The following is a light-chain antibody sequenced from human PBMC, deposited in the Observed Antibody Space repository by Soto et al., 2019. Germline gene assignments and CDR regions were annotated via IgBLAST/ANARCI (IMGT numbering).Light chain of an antibody. CDR1: QSVSSSY. CDR2: GAS. V-gene: IGKV3-20*01. Sequence: EIVLTQSPGTLSLSPGERATLSCRASQSVSSSYLAWYQQKPRQAPRLLIYGASSRATGIPDRFSGSGCGTDFTLTISRLEPEDLAEYYCQEYGSSQWTFGQGTKVEIK. CDR3: QEYGSSQWT. J-gene: IGKJ1*01.